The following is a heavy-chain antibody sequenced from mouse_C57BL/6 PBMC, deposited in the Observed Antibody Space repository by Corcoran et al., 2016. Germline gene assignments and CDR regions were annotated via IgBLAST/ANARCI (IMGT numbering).Heavy chain of an antibody. D-gene: IGHD4-1*01. CDR2: INPNNGGT. Sequence: EVQLQQSGPELVKPGASVKIPCKASGYTFTDYNMDWVKQSHGKSLEWIGDINPNNGGTIYNQKFKGKATLTVDKSSSTAYMELRSLTSEDTAVYYCARRNWDFYYYAMDYWGQGTSVTVSS. CDR1: GYTFTDYN. V-gene: IGHV1-18*01. J-gene: IGHJ4*01. CDR3: ARRNWDFYYYAMDY.